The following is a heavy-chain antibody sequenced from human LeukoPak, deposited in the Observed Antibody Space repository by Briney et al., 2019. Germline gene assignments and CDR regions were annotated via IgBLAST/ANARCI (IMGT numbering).Heavy chain of an antibody. CDR2: IYPGDSDT. Sequence: GESLQISCKGSGYSFTSYWIGWVRQMPGKGLEWMGIIYPGDSDTRYSPSFQGQVTISADKSISTAYLQWSSLKASDTAMYYCARSYGVGATTEYFQHWGQGTLVTVSS. D-gene: IGHD1-26*01. V-gene: IGHV5-51*01. J-gene: IGHJ1*01. CDR3: ARSYGVGATTEYFQH. CDR1: GYSFTSYW.